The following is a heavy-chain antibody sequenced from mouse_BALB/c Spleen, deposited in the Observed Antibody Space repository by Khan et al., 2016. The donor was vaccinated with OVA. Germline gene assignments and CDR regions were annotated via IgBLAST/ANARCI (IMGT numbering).Heavy chain of an antibody. CDR2: IWAGGST. CDR1: GFSLNSYG. D-gene: IGHD1-1*01. V-gene: IGHV2-9*02. J-gene: IGHJ3*01. CDR3: ARAFYYGAWFAY. Sequence: VKLEVSGPGLVAPSQSLSITCTVSGFSLNSYGVHWVRQPPGKSLEWLGVIWAGGSTNLNSALMSRLNITKDNSKSQVFLKMNSLQIDDTAMYYCARAFYYGAWFAYWGQGTLVTVST.